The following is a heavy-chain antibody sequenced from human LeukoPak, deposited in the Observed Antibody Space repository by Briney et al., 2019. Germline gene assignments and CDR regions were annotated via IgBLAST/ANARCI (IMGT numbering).Heavy chain of an antibody. CDR3: ARGVDTAMAVDAFDI. Sequence: PSETLSLTCTVSGGSISSYYWSWIRQSPGKGLEWIGYIYYSGSTDYNPSLKSRVTISVDTSKNQFSLKLSSVTAADTAVYYCARGVDTAMAVDAFDIWGQGTMVTVSS. D-gene: IGHD5-18*01. V-gene: IGHV4-59*01. CDR1: GGSISSYY. CDR2: IYYSGST. J-gene: IGHJ3*02.